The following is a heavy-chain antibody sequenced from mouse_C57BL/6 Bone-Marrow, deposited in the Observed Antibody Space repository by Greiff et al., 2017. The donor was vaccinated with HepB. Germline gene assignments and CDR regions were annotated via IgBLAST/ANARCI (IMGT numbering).Heavy chain of an antibody. V-gene: IGHV1-64*01. D-gene: IGHD1-1*01. CDR3: ARCSSYWYFDV. CDR2: IHPNSGST. Sequence: VKVVESGAELVKPGASVKLSCKASGYTFTSYWMHWVKQRPGQGLEWIGMIHPNSGSTNYNEKFKSKATLTVDKSSSTAYMQLSSLTSEDSAVYYCARCSSYWYFDVWGTGTTVTVSS. J-gene: IGHJ1*03. CDR1: GYTFTSYW.